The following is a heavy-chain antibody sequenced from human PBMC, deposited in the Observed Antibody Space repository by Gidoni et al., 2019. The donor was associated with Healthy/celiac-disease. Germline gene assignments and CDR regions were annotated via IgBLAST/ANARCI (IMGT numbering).Heavy chain of an antibody. CDR2: IYYSGST. V-gene: IGHV4-59*01. CDR3: AGLGVMYSSSSPYYYYYGMDV. Sequence: RSKALDFGSTVPGGPISSYYWSWIRQPPGKGLEWIGYIYYSGSTNYNPSLKSRVTISVDTSKNQFSLKLSSVTAADTAVYYCAGLGVMYSSSSPYYYYYGMDVWGQGTTVTVSS. D-gene: IGHD6-13*01. J-gene: IGHJ6*02. CDR1: GGPISSYY.